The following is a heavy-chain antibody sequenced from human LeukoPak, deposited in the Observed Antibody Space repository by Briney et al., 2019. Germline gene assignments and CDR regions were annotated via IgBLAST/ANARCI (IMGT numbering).Heavy chain of an antibody. Sequence: ASVKVSCKASGYTFTSYGISWVRQAPGQGLEWMGYMNPNSGDTGSAQTFQGRVTMTRDTSISTAYMELSSLRSEDTAVYYCARGPPHYGSGYWGQGTLVTVSS. CDR1: GYTFTSYG. D-gene: IGHD3-10*01. CDR2: MNPNSGDT. CDR3: ARGPPHYGSGY. V-gene: IGHV1-8*02. J-gene: IGHJ4*02.